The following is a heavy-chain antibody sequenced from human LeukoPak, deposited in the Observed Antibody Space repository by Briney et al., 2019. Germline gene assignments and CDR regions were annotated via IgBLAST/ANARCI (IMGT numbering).Heavy chain of an antibody. CDR2: IFHSGSS. V-gene: IGHV4-38-2*02. Sequence: PSETLSLTCTVSGYSMSSGYYWGWIRQPPGKGLRWIGSIFHSGSSYYNPSLKSRVTISVDTSKNQFSLKLSSVTAADTAVYYCARHPILLWFGYYFDYWGQGTLVTVSS. CDR3: ARHPILLWFGYYFDY. D-gene: IGHD3-10*01. J-gene: IGHJ4*02. CDR1: GYSMSSGYY.